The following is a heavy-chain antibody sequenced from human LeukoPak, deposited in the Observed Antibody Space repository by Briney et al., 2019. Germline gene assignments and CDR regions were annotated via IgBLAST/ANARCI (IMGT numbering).Heavy chain of an antibody. Sequence: ASVKVSCKASGYTFTGYYMHWLRQAPGQGLEWMGRINPNSGGTNYAQKFQGRVTMTRDTSISTAYMELSRLRSDDTAVYYCATPVSLGYVGYWGQGTLVTVSS. CDR2: INPNSGGT. CDR1: GYTFTGYY. CDR3: ATPVSLGYVGY. V-gene: IGHV1-2*06. J-gene: IGHJ4*02. D-gene: IGHD5-12*01.